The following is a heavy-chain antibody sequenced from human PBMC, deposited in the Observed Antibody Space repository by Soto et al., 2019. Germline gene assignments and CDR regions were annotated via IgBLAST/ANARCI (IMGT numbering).Heavy chain of an antibody. J-gene: IGHJ4*02. CDR3: ATGYSYPWVR. D-gene: IGHD5-18*01. Sequence: SGGSLRLSCAASGFTINDYYMTWIRQAPGKGLEWISHIGNVSPSIYYGVSVKGRFTISRDNAKNSVFHKLNSLRAEDTPVYYCATGYSYPWVRWGQGTLVTVSS. CDR2: IGNVSPSI. V-gene: IGHV3-11*01. CDR1: GFTINDYY.